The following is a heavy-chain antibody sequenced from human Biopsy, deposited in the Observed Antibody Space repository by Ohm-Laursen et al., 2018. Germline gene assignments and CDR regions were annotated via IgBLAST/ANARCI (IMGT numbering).Heavy chain of an antibody. CDR3: ARGDYFDSSGYFWFDP. D-gene: IGHD3-22*01. CDR2: IFNSANT. CDR1: GGDINNYY. V-gene: IGHV4-31*01. Sequence: TLSLTCTVSGGDINNYYWSWIRQRPGKGLEWIGYIFNSANTYYNPSLKNLITISGDTSKNQFSLKLNSVTAADTAVYYCARGDYFDSSGYFWFDPWGQGTLVTVSS. J-gene: IGHJ5*02.